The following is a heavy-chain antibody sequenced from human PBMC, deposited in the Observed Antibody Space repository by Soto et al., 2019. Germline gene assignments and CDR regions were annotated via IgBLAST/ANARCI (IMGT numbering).Heavy chain of an antibody. CDR1: GYSFTSYW. V-gene: IGHV5-51*01. Sequence: GESPKISCKGSGYSFTSYWIGWVRQMPGKGLERMGILYPGDSDTIYSPSFQGQVTISADKSISTAYLQWSSLKASDSAMYYCARGAIVVVPAARMASNYYFGMDVWGQGTTVTVSS. CDR2: LYPGDSDT. D-gene: IGHD2-2*01. CDR3: ARGAIVVVPAARMASNYYFGMDV. J-gene: IGHJ6*02.